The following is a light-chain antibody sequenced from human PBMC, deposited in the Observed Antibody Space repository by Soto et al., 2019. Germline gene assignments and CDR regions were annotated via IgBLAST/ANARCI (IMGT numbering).Light chain of an antibody. V-gene: IGKV3-20*01. CDR2: GAS. Sequence: EIVLTQSPATLSSFPGDRVTLSCRASQAVNTRLAWYQHKPGQAPRLLISGASSRATGIPDRFSGSGSGTDFTLTISRLEPEDSAVYHCHQYVTSPTFGPGTKVEIK. J-gene: IGKJ3*01. CDR1: QAVNTR. CDR3: HQYVTSPT.